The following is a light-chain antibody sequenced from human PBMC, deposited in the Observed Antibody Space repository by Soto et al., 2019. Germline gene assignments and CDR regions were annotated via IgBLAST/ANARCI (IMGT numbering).Light chain of an antibody. CDR3: AAWDDSLSVV. V-gene: IGLV1-47*02. CDR1: NSNIETNY. Sequence: QSVLTQPPSASGTPGQRVTISCSGSNSNIETNYVYWYQQLPGTAPKLLIYSDHQRPSGVPDRFSGSKSDTSASLAISGLRSEDEAVYYCAAWDDSLSVVFGGGTQLTVL. CDR2: SDH. J-gene: IGLJ2*01.